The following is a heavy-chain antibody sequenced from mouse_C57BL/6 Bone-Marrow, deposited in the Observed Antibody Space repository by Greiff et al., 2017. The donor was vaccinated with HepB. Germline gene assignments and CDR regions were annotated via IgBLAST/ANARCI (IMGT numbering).Heavy chain of an antibody. CDR3: ARSGIYCYGSSVFDY. J-gene: IGHJ2*01. CDR1: GFNIKDYY. V-gene: IGHV14-2*01. CDR2: IDPEDGKT. D-gene: IGHD1-1*01. Sequence: VQLQQSGAELVKPGASVKLSCTASGFNIKDYYMHWVKQRTEQGLEWIGRIDPEDGKTKYAPKFQGKATITADTSSNTAYLQLSSLTSENTAVYYCARSGIYCYGSSVFDYWGQGTTLTVSS.